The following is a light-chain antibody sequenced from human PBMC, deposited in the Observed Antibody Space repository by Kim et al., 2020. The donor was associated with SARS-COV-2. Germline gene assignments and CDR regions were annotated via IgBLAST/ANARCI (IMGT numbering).Light chain of an antibody. Sequence: SASGGDRVTITCWASQSVNTFLQWYQQKPGIAPTPLVYGASTLQSGVPSRFSGSGSGTDFTLTISSLQPEDFASYYCQQSYSMPYTFGKGTKLEI. V-gene: IGKV1-39*01. CDR1: QSVNTF. CDR2: GAS. J-gene: IGKJ2*01. CDR3: QQSYSMPYT.